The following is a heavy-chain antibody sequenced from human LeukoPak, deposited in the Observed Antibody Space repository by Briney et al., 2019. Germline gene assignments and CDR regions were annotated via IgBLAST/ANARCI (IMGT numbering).Heavy chain of an antibody. Sequence: PSETLSPTCTVSGGSISSSSFFWAWIRQPPGKGLEWIGTVSYSGTTYYSPSLKSRVTISVDTSKNQFSLRLTSVTAADTALYYCAKLTCSSTFCPLDYWGQGTLVTVSS. V-gene: IGHV4-39*01. CDR2: VSYSGTT. CDR3: AKLTCSSTFCPLDY. D-gene: IGHD2-2*01. CDR1: GGSISSSSFF. J-gene: IGHJ4*02.